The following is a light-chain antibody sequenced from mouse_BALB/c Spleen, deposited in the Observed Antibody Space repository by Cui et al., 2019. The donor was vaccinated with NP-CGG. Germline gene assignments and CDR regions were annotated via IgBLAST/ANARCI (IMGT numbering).Light chain of an antibody. CDR3: ALWYSNHWV. CDR2: GTN. J-gene: IGLJ1*01. Sequence: QAVVTQESALTTSPAETVTLTCRSRTGAVTTSNYANWVQEKPDHLFTGLIGGTNNRAPGVPARFSGSLIGDKAALTITGAQTEDEAIYFCALWYSNHWVFGGGTKLTVL. CDR1: TGAVTTSNY. V-gene: IGLV1*01.